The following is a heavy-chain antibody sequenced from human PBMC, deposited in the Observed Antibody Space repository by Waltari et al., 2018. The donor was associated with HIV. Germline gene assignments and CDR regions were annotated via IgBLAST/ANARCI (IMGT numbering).Heavy chain of an antibody. CDR3: ASPDTTMVHGHYYFYHMDV. V-gene: IGHV3-66*01. J-gene: IGHJ6*02. Sequence: EVQLVESGGGLVQPGGSLRLSCAASGFTVSRNYMSWVRQAPGEGLEWVSLIYTGGSTYYADSVKGRFTISRDNAKNTLYLQMNSLRAEDTAVYYCASPDTTMVHGHYYFYHMDVWGQGTTVTVSS. D-gene: IGHD5-18*01. CDR1: GFTVSRNY. CDR2: IYTGGST.